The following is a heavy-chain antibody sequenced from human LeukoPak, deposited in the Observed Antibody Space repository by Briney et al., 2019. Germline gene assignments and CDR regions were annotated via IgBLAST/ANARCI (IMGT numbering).Heavy chain of an antibody. CDR2: INHSGST. J-gene: IGHJ4*02. V-gene: IGHV4-34*01. D-gene: IGHD3-3*01. CDR3: ARGLTNDFWSGYHGFYFDY. CDR1: GGSFSGYY. Sequence: SETLSLTCAVYGGSFSGYYWSWIRQPPGKGLEWIGEINHSGSTNYNPSLKSRVTISVDTSKNQFSLKLSSVTAADTAVYYCARGLTNDFWSGYHGFYFDYWGQGTLVTVSS.